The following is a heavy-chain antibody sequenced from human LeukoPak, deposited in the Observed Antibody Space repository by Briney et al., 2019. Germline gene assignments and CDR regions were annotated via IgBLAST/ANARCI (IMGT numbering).Heavy chain of an antibody. D-gene: IGHD5-18*01. V-gene: IGHV4-39*07. Sequence: SETLSLTCTVSGGSISSSSYYWGWIRQPPGKGLEWIGSIYYSGSTYYNPSLKSRVTISVDTSKNQFSLKLSSVTAADTAVYHCAREDRYSYGYGYYHYYMDVWGKGTTVTISS. CDR2: IYYSGST. CDR3: AREDRYSYGYGYYHYYMDV. J-gene: IGHJ6*03. CDR1: GGSISSSSYY.